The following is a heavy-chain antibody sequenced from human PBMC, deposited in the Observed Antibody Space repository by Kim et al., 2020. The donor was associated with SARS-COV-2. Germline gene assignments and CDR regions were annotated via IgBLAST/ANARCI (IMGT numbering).Heavy chain of an antibody. D-gene: IGHD6-19*01. CDR2: IYYSGST. V-gene: IGHV4-39*01. Sequence: SETLSLTCTVSGGSISSSSYYWGWIRQPPGKGLEWIGSIYYSGSTYYNPSLKSRVTISVDTSKNQFSLKLSSVTAADTAVYYCARRWLVHGNYDYCGQGT. CDR1: GGSISSSSYY. J-gene: IGHJ4*02. CDR3: ARRWLVHGNYDY.